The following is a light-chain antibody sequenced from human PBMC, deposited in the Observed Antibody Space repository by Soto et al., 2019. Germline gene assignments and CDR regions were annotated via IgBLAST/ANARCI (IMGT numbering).Light chain of an antibody. V-gene: IGKV3-15*01. CDR3: QQYDNWPGT. Sequence: EVLITQKTATLSVSPGEIAALSWMANHSFSNKLSWSQQQPSQAPRLLIYGASAAATGIPPRFSGSGSGTQFTLTISSLQSEDFAVYYCQQYDNWPGTFGQRTNVDI. J-gene: IGKJ1*01. CDR1: HSFSNK. CDR2: GAS.